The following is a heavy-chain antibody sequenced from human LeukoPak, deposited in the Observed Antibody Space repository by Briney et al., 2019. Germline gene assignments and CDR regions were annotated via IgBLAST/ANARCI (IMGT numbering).Heavy chain of an antibody. Sequence: SEILSLTCAVYGGSFSGYHWNWIRQPPGKGLEWIGEINHSGSTNYSPSLKSRVTMSVDSSKNDFSLKLSSVTAADTAVFFFKQKTAYEILTGYYNERYFDYWGQGTLVTVSS. CDR1: GGSFSGYH. CDR2: INHSGST. CDR3: KQKTAYEILTGYYNERYFDY. V-gene: IGHV4-34*01. J-gene: IGHJ4*02. D-gene: IGHD3-9*01.